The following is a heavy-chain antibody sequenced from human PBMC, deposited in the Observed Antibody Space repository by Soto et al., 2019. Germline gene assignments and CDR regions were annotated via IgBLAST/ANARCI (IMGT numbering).Heavy chain of an antibody. CDR1: GFTFTSSA. CDR2: TVVGSGNT. Sequence: QMQLVQSGPEVKKPGTSVKVSCKASGFTFTSSAMQWVRQARGQRLEWIGWTVVGSGNTNYAQKLQEGATDTRDMSTSKAYVELSSLRSEATAVYYCAAGSDSSGYLGMDVWGQGTTVTVSS. D-gene: IGHD3-22*01. J-gene: IGHJ6*02. CDR3: AAGSDSSGYLGMDV. V-gene: IGHV1-58*02.